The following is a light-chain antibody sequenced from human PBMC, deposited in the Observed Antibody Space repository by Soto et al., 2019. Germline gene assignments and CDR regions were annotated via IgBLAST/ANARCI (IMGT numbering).Light chain of an antibody. J-gene: IGLJ2*01. CDR3: GTWDSSLSAVV. CDR1: SSDVGNYDF. V-gene: IGLV2-14*01. CDR2: EVR. Sequence: QSALTQPASVSGSPGQSITISCTGTSSDVGNYDFVSWYQQHPGTAPKLIIYEVRNRPSGVSNRFSGSKSGTSATLAITGLQTGDETNYFCGTWDSSLSAVVFGGGTKLTVL.